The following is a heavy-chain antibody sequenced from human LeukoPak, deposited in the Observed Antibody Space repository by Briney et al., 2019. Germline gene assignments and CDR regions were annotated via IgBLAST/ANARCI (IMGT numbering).Heavy chain of an antibody. CDR2: ISSSSSYI. V-gene: IGHV3-21*01. J-gene: IGHJ4*02. CDR3: AKDRDSYGDKFDY. CDR1: GFTFSSYS. D-gene: IGHD5-18*01. Sequence: GGSLRLSCAASGFTFSSYSMNWVRQAPGKGLEWVSSISSSSSYICYADSVKGRFTISRDNAKNSLYLQMNSLRAEDTAVYYCAKDRDSYGDKFDYWGQGSLVTVSS.